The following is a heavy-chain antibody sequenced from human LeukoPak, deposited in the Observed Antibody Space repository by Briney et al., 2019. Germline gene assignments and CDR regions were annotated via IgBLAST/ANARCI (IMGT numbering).Heavy chain of an antibody. J-gene: IGHJ4*02. V-gene: IGHV3-30*02. CDR3: ARGRGSSGWYARGLGPYFDY. CDR2: IRYDGSNK. CDR1: GFTFSSYG. D-gene: IGHD6-19*01. Sequence: PGGSLRLSCAASGFTFSSYGMHWVRQAPGKGLEWVAFIRYDGSNKYYADSVKGRFTISRDNSKNTLYLQMNSLRAEDTAVYYCARGRGSSGWYARGLGPYFDYWGQGTLVTVSS.